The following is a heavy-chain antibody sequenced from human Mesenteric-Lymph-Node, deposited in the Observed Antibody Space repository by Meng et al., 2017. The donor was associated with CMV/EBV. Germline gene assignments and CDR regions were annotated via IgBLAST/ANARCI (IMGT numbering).Heavy chain of an antibody. CDR1: GFTFSSYW. D-gene: IGHD6-13*01. CDR2: IKQDGSEK. CDR3: AKPGPYSSSRQWDY. V-gene: IGHV3-7*01. J-gene: IGHJ4*02. Sequence: GGSLRLSCAASGFTFSSYWMSWVRQAPGKGLEWVAKIKQDGSEKYYVASVKGRFTIARDNAKISLYLQMNSLRAEDTAVYYLAKPGPYSSSRQWDYWGQGTLVTVSS.